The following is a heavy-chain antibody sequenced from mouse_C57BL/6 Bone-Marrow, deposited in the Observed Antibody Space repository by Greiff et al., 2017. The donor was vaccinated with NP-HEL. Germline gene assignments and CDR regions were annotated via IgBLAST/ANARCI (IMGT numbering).Heavy chain of an antibody. CDR2: IYPRSGNT. CDR3: ARGDPPYYAMDY. J-gene: IGHJ4*01. D-gene: IGHD3-3*01. Sequence: QVHVKQSGAELARPGASVKLSCKASGYTFTSYGISWVKQRTGQGLEWIGEIYPRSGNTYYNEKFKGKATLTADKSSSTAYMELRSLTSEDSAVYFCARGDPPYYAMDYWGQGTSVTVSS. V-gene: IGHV1-81*01. CDR1: GYTFTSYG.